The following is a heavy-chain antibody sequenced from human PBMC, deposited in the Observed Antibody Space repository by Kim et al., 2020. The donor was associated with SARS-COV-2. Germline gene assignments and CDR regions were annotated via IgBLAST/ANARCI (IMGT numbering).Heavy chain of an antibody. CDR3: AKDPGPWGSGSYYIPYCDY. Sequence: GGSLRLSCAASGFTFSSYGMHWVRQAPGKGLEWVAVISYDGSNKYYADSVKGRFTISRDNSKNTLYLQMNSLRAEDTAVYYCAKDPGPWGSGSYYIPYCDYWGQGTLVTVSS. J-gene: IGHJ4*02. D-gene: IGHD3-10*01. CDR1: GFTFSSYG. V-gene: IGHV3-30*18. CDR2: ISYDGSNK.